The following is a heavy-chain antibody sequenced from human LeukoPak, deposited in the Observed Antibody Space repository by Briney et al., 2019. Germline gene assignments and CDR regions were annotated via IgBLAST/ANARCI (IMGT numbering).Heavy chain of an antibody. CDR1: GYTFTGYY. V-gene: IGHV1-2*02. Sequence: ASVKVSCKASGYTFTGYYMHWVRQAPGQGLEWMGWINPNSGGTNYAQKFQGRVTMTTDTSTSTAYMELRSLRSDDTAVYYCARVLGYGSGINAINWFDPWGQGTLVTVSS. J-gene: IGHJ5*02. D-gene: IGHD3-10*01. CDR2: INPNSGGT. CDR3: ARVLGYGSGINAINWFDP.